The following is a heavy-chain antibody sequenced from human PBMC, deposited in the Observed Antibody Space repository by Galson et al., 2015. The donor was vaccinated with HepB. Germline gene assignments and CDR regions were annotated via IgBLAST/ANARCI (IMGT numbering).Heavy chain of an antibody. CDR1: GFTFRTYS. D-gene: IGHD4-17*01. J-gene: IGHJ4*02. CDR2: ISTSGTAK. Sequence: SLRLSCAASGFTFRTYSMNWVRQAPGKGPEWVSYISTSGTAKYYADSVKGRFTISRDNAKNSLYLQINSLRAEDTAVFYCVAGPDYCDYGQDYWGQGTLVTVSS. CDR3: VAGPDYCDYGQDY. V-gene: IGHV3-48*01.